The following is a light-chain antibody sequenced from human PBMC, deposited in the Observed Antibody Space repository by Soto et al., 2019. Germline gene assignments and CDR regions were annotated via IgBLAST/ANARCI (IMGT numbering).Light chain of an antibody. CDR3: QQTYSNLWT. Sequence: DIQLTQSPSSLSASLGDTVTITRRASQTVSRYLNWYQQKSGTAPKLMIYAASTLHTGAPSRFSGIVSGTDFTLTLHNLQSEDCADYFGQQTYSNLWTFGPLTKVDIK. CDR1: QTVSRY. CDR2: AAS. V-gene: IGKV1-39*01. J-gene: IGKJ1*01.